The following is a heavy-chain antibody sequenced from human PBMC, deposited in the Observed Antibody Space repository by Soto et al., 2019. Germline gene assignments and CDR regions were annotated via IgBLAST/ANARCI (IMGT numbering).Heavy chain of an antibody. J-gene: IGHJ4*02. CDR2: ISGFNGNT. CDR1: GYTFNFYG. Sequence: QVQLVQSGAEVKKPGASVKVSCKASGYTFNFYGITWVRQAPGQGLEWMGWISGFNGNTNYAADRQGTATITTSTSTITGYMELRGLRSDDTAVYYCARIGVSSGHESPDFESWGQGTLVTVSS. CDR3: ARIGVSSGHESPDFES. V-gene: IGHV1-18*01. D-gene: IGHD3-16*01.